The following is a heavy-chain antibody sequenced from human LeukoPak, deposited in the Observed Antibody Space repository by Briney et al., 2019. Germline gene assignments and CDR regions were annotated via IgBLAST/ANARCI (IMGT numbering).Heavy chain of an antibody. CDR2: INHSGST. CDR1: GGSFSGYY. Sequence: SETLSLTCAVYGGSFSGYYWSWIRQPPGKGLEWIGEINHSGSTNYNPSLKSRVTISVDTSKNQFSLKLSSVTAADTAVYYCARGSRFRGYYFLSFDYWGQGTLVTVSS. D-gene: IGHD3-22*01. V-gene: IGHV4-34*01. J-gene: IGHJ4*02. CDR3: ARGSRFRGYYFLSFDY.